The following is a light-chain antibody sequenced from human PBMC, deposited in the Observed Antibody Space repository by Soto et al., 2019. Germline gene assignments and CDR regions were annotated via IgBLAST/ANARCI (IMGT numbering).Light chain of an antibody. J-gene: IGKJ4*01. CDR1: QLISSW. Sequence: IQMTQSPSSVSASVGDSVTITCRASQLISSWLAWYQVKPGKAPKLLIYGASNRESGVPSRFSGSESGTLSPLTINSQQPEDCATYYCQQASSFPLTFGGGTEVEV. CDR3: QQASSFPLT. V-gene: IGKV1-12*01. CDR2: GAS.